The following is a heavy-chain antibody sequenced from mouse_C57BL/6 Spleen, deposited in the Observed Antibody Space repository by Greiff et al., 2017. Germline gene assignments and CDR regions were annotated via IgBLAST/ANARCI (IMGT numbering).Heavy chain of an antibody. CDR1: GYTFTTYP. CDR3: ARGGNYDYPAWFAY. V-gene: IGHV1-47*01. Sequence: QVQLKESGAELVKPGASVKMSCKASGYTFTTYPIEWMKQNHGKSLEWIGNFHPYNDDTKYNEKFKGKATLTVEKSSSTVYLELSRLTSDDSAVYYCARGGNYDYPAWFAYWGQGTLVTVSA. J-gene: IGHJ3*01. CDR2: FHPYNDDT. D-gene: IGHD2-4*01.